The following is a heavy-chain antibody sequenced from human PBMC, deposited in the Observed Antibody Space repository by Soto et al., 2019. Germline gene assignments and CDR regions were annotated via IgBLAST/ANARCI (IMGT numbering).Heavy chain of an antibody. CDR1: GFTFSSHS. Sequence: LRLSCAASGFTFSSHSMNWVRQAPGKGLEWVSSISSSSSYIYYADSVKGRFTISRDNAKNSLYLQMNSLRAEDTAVYYCARELTMVRGVMAAFDIWGQGTMVTVSS. CDR2: ISSSSSYI. D-gene: IGHD3-10*01. J-gene: IGHJ3*02. V-gene: IGHV3-21*01. CDR3: ARELTMVRGVMAAFDI.